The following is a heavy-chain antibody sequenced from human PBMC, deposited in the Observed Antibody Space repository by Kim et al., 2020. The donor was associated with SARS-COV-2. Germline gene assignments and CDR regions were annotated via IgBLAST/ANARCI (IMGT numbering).Heavy chain of an antibody. V-gene: IGHV3-30*01. CDR3: ATEKGVSRYFDY. D-gene: IGHD2-8*01. J-gene: IGHJ4*02. Sequence: YADSVKGRFTVSRDNSKTSLYLQMNSLRAEDTAVYFCATEKGVSRYFDYWGQGTLVTVSS.